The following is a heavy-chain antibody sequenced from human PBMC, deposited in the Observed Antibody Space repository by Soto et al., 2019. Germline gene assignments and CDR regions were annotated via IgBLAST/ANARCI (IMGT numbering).Heavy chain of an antibody. CDR2: IYYSGST. Sequence: QVQLQESGPGLVKPSQTLSLTCTVSGGSISSGDYYWSWIRQPPGKGLEWIGYIYYSGSTYYNPSLKSRVTISVDTSKNQFSLKLSSVTAADTAVYYCAREAKGLLVPAAPSYWGQGTLVTVSS. CDR1: GGSISSGDYY. J-gene: IGHJ4*02. CDR3: AREAKGLLVPAAPSY. V-gene: IGHV4-30-4*01. D-gene: IGHD2-2*01.